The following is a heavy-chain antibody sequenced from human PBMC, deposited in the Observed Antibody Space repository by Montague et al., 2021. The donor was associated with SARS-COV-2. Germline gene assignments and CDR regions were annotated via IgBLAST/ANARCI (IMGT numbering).Heavy chain of an antibody. V-gene: IGHV3-48*02. CDR3: ARDALAASYSFDY. D-gene: IGHD6-13*01. CDR2: ISTTGESK. Sequence: SLRLSCAASGFSFSDHSMSWVRQAPGKGLQWVSHISTTGESKYYADSVKGRFSISRDNAEKAVSLQMNSLRDDDTAIYYCARDALAASYSFDYWGPGILVTVSS. J-gene: IGHJ4*02. CDR1: GFSFSDHS.